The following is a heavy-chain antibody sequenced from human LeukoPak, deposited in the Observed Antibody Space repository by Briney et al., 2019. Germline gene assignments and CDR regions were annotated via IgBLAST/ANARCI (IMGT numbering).Heavy chain of an antibody. Sequence: GGSLRLSCAASGFTFSSYAMSWVRQAPGKGLEWVSAISGSGGSTYYADSVKGRFTISRDNSKNTLYLQMNSLRAEDTAVYYFAKLESTYYYDSSGSPGDAFDIWGQGTMVTVSS. D-gene: IGHD3-22*01. CDR3: AKLESTYYYDSSGSPGDAFDI. CDR2: ISGSGGST. J-gene: IGHJ3*02. V-gene: IGHV3-23*01. CDR1: GFTFSSYA.